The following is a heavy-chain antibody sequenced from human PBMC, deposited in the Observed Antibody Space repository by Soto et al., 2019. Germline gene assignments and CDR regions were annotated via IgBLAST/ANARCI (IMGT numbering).Heavy chain of an antibody. D-gene: IGHD2-2*01. CDR3: ARRVSVVPAAIGDDYYYYMDV. V-gene: IGHV5-51*01. CDR1: GYIFTSYW. CDR2: IYPGDSDT. J-gene: IGHJ6*03. Sequence: PGESLKISCKGSGYIFTSYWIGWVRQMPGKGLEWMGIIYPGDSDTRYSPSFQGQVTISADKSISTAYLQWSSLKASDTAMYYCARRVSVVPAAIGDDYYYYMDVWGKGTTVTVSS.